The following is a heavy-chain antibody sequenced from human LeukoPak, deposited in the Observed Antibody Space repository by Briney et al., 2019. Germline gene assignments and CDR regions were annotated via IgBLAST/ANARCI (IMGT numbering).Heavy chain of an antibody. CDR3: TRVGYIDEGIDY. V-gene: IGHV3-74*01. J-gene: IGHJ4*02. D-gene: IGHD5-24*01. CDR2: IYVDGRTT. CDR1: GFTFSNYW. Sequence: PGGSLRLCCVASGFTFSNYWMHWVRQPPGKGLVWVSRIYVDGRTTNYADSVKGRFTISRDNAKNSLYLQMNSLRAEDTAIYYCTRVGYIDEGIDYWGQGTLVTVSS.